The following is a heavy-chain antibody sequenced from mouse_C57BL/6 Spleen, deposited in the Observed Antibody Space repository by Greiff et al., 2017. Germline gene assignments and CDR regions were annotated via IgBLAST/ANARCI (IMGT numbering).Heavy chain of an antibody. CDR2: IYPGGGST. Sequence: VHLVESGAELVRPGTSVKMSCKASGYTFTNYWIGWAKQRPGHGLEWIGDIYPGGGSTNYNEKFKGKATLTADKSSSTAYMQFSSLTSEDSAIYDCARRTAQATYYAMDYWGQGTSVTVSS. V-gene: IGHV1-63*01. CDR1: GYTFTNYW. D-gene: IGHD3-2*02. J-gene: IGHJ4*01. CDR3: ARRTAQATYYAMDY.